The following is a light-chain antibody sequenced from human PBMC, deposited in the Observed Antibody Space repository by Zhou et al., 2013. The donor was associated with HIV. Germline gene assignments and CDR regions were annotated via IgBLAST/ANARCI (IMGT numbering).Light chain of an antibody. CDR2: GAS. Sequence: EIVLTQSPGTLSLSPGERATLSCRASQSVSNNYLAWYQQKPGQGPRLLIYGASSRATGIPDRFSGSGSGTDFTLTISRLEPEDFAVYYCQQSGVSLTFGGGTKVEIK. CDR3: QQSGVSLT. J-gene: IGKJ4*01. CDR1: QSVSNNY. V-gene: IGKV3-20*01.